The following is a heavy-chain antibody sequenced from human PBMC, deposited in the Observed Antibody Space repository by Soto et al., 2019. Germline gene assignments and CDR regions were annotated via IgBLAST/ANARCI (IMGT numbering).Heavy chain of an antibody. CDR1: GGTFSSYT. V-gene: IGHV1-69*04. D-gene: IGHD6-19*01. J-gene: IGHJ5*02. CDR2: IIPILGIA. CDR3: ARDFSWAVAGTGWFDP. Sequence: GASVKVSCKASGGTFSSYTISWVRQAPGRGLEWMGRIIPILGIANYAQKFQGRVTITADKSTSTAYMELSSLRSEDTAVYYCARDFSWAVAGTGWFDPWGQGTLVTVS.